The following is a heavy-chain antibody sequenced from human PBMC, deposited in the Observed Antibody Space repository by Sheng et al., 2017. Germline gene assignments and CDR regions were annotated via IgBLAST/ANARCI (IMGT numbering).Heavy chain of an antibody. V-gene: IGHV3-74*01. Sequence: EVQLVESGGGLVQPGESLRLSCAASGFTFSGSWMHWVRQAPGKGLLWVSRVSSDGITTSYADSVKGRFTISRDNAKNTLYLQMTTLRADDTAVYYCARGGSPFYWGLGTLVTVSS. D-gene: IGHD1-26*01. CDR2: VSSDGITT. J-gene: IGHJ4*02. CDR1: GFTFSGSW. CDR3: ARGGSPFY.